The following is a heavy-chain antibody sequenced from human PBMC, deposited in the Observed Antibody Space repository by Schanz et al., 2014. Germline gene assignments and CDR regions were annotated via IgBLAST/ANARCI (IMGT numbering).Heavy chain of an antibody. Sequence: EVQLLESGGGLAQPGGSLRLACAASGFNFNTYAMSWVRQAPGKGLEWVSGLTEGGGGTYYTDAVKGRFTISRDSSKNTLYLQMNSLRADDTAVYYCAKDHAGSDILTALGNWGQGTLVTVSS. D-gene: IGHD3-9*01. CDR3: AKDHAGSDILTALGN. CDR1: GFNFNTYA. V-gene: IGHV3-23*01. CDR2: LTEGGGGT. J-gene: IGHJ4*02.